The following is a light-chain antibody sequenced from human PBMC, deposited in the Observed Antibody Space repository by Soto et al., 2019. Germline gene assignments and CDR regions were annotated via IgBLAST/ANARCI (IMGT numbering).Light chain of an antibody. CDR3: QQYGSSRFT. V-gene: IGKV3-15*01. Sequence: EIVMTQSPATLSVSPGERASLSCRASQSVSSNLAWYQQKPGQAPRLLIYGASTRATGIPARFSGSGAGAYFNLTISRLEPEDFAVYYCQQYGSSRFTFGPGTKVDIK. CDR2: GAS. CDR1: QSVSSN. J-gene: IGKJ3*01.